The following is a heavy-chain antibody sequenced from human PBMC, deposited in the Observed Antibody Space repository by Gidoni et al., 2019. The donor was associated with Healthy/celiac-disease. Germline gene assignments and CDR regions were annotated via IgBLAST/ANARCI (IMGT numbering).Heavy chain of an antibody. Sequence: EVQLVESGGGLVKPGGSLRLSCAASGFTFSIAWMTWVRQAPGKGLEWVGRIKSKTEGGTIDYAAPVKGRFTISRDDSKNTLYLQMNSLKTEDTAVYYCTTDWRVAGASSFLHWGQGTLVTVSS. CDR3: TTDWRVAGASSFLH. CDR1: GFTFSIAW. J-gene: IGHJ1*01. V-gene: IGHV3-15*01. D-gene: IGHD6-19*01. CDR2: IKSKTEGGTI.